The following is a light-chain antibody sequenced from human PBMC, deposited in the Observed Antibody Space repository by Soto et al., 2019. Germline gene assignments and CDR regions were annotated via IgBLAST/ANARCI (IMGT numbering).Light chain of an antibody. Sequence: EIVLTQSPGTLSLSPGERATLSCRASQNISSSSLAWYQQKPGQAPGLLIHAASSRATGIPDRFSGSGSGTDFTLTISRLEPEDFAVYYCQQYGGSPLYTFGQGTKLEIK. J-gene: IGKJ2*01. CDR3: QQYGGSPLYT. CDR1: QNISSSS. V-gene: IGKV3-20*01. CDR2: AAS.